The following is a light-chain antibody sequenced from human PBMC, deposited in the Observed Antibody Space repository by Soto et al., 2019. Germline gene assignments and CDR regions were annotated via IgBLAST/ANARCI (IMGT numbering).Light chain of an antibody. V-gene: IGKV3-20*01. Sequence: EIVLTQSPDTLSLSPGERANLSCRASQSVSNNYLAWYQQKPGQAPRLLIYDASNRATGIPARFSGSGSGTDFTLTISRLEPEDFAVYYCQQYGSSGTFGQGTKVDI. J-gene: IGKJ1*01. CDR3: QQYGSSGT. CDR1: QSVSNNY. CDR2: DAS.